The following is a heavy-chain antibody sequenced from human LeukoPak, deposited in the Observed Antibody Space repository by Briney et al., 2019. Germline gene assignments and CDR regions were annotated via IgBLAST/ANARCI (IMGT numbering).Heavy chain of an antibody. CDR1: GYTFTSYG. D-gene: IGHD1-7*01. J-gene: IGHJ5*02. Sequence: ASVKVSCKASGYTFTSYGISWVRQAPGQGLEWMGWISAYNGNTNYAQKLQGRVTMTTDTSTSTAYMELRSLRSDDTAVYYCAREPGTTPNIQHNWFDPWGQGTLVTVSS. V-gene: IGHV1-18*01. CDR2: ISAYNGNT. CDR3: AREPGTTPNIQHNWFDP.